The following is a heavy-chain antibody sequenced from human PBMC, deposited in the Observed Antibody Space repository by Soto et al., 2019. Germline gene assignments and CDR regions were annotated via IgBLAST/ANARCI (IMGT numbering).Heavy chain of an antibody. J-gene: IGHJ4*02. Sequence: EVQLVESGGGLVKPGGSLRLSCAASGFTFSSYSMNWVRQAPGKGLEWVSSISSSSSYIYYADSVKGRFTISRDNAKNSLYLQMNSLRAEDTAVYYCARGNSGSYPYSLEFDYWGQGTLVTVSS. CDR3: ARGNSGSYPYSLEFDY. V-gene: IGHV3-21*01. CDR2: ISSSSSYI. D-gene: IGHD1-26*01. CDR1: GFTFSSYS.